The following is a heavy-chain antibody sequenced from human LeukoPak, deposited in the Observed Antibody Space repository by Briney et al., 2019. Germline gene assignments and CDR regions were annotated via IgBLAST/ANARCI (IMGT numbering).Heavy chain of an antibody. CDR3: SRSQFDY. J-gene: IGHJ4*02. CDR1: GFPFSSYW. Sequence: GGSLRLSCEPSGFPFSSYWMLWVRQAPGKGLVWVSRISGDGTITTYADFVKGRFTISRDNTKNILYLQMNSLKVEDTAIYYCSRSQFDYWGQGVLVSVSS. V-gene: IGHV3-74*03. CDR2: ISGDGTIT.